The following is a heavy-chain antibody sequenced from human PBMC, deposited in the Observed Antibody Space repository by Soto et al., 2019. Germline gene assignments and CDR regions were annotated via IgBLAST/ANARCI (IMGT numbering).Heavy chain of an antibody. D-gene: IGHD2-15*01. J-gene: IGHJ4*02. CDR3: ATGSVVAAPFDY. CDR1: GFTFSDYY. V-gene: IGHV3-11*01. CDR2: ISSSGSTI. Sequence: GVLRLSCAASGFTFSDYYMSWIRQAPGKGLEWVSYISSSGSTIYYADSVKGRFTISRDNAKNSLYLQMNSLRAEDTAVYYCATGSVVAAPFDYWGQGTLVTVSS.